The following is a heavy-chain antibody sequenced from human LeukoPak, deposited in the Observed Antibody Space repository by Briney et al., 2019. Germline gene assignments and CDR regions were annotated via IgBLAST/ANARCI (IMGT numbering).Heavy chain of an antibody. V-gene: IGHV5-10-1*01. Sequence: GESLKISCKGSGYSFTSYLISWVRQMPVKGLEWMGRIDPSDSYTNYSPSFQGHVTISADKSISTAYLQWSSLKASDTAMYYCASSYSGSYYAFDIWGQGTMVTVSS. J-gene: IGHJ3*02. CDR2: IDPSDSYT. CDR3: ASSYSGSYYAFDI. CDR1: GYSFTSYL. D-gene: IGHD1-26*01.